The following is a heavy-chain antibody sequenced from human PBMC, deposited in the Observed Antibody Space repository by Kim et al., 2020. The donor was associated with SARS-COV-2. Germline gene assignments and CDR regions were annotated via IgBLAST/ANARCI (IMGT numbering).Heavy chain of an antibody. Sequence: PALKSRVTISVDTSKNQFSLKLSSVTAADTAVYYCARGTSIAVHFGVFDPWGQGTLVTVSS. J-gene: IGHJ5*02. D-gene: IGHD6-19*01. V-gene: IGHV4-30-2*04. CDR3: ARGTSIAVHFGVFDP.